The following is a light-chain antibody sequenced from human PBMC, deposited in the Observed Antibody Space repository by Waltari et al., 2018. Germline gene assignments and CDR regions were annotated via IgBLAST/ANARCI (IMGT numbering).Light chain of an antibody. CDR3: QQSYTTAYT. V-gene: IGKV1-39*01. CDR1: QSISTS. Sequence: IQMPQSPSSLSASVGDRVTITCRASQSISTSLNLYQQIPGKAPKLLIYVASTLQSGVPSRFSGSGSGTDFSLTISSLQPEDFATYYCQQSYTTAYTFGQGTKLEIK. J-gene: IGKJ2*01. CDR2: VAS.